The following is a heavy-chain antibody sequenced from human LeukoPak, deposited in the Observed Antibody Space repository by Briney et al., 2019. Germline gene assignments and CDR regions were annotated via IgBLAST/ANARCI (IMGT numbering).Heavy chain of an antibody. V-gene: IGHV4-34*01. Sequence: PSETLSLTCDVHGGSFSGYYWSWIRQPPGKGLEWIGEINHSGSTNYNPSLKSRVTISVDTSKNQFSLKLSSVTAADTAVYYCARGLLLHSIWGQGTMVTVSS. D-gene: IGHD3-22*01. CDR3: ARGLLLHSI. CDR1: GGSFSGYY. J-gene: IGHJ3*02. CDR2: INHSGST.